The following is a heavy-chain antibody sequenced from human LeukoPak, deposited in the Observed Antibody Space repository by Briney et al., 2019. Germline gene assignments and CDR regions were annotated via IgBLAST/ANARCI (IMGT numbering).Heavy chain of an antibody. CDR3: AKPLGAPSYYDSSGYYDLFGY. Sequence: SGGSLRLSCAASGFTFSSYAMSWVRQAPGKGLEWVSAISGSGGSTYYADSVKGRFTISRDNSKNTLYLQMNSLRAEDTAVYYCAKPLGAPSYYDSSGYYDLFGYWGQGTLVTVSS. CDR1: GFTFSSYA. CDR2: ISGSGGST. V-gene: IGHV3-23*01. D-gene: IGHD3-22*01. J-gene: IGHJ4*02.